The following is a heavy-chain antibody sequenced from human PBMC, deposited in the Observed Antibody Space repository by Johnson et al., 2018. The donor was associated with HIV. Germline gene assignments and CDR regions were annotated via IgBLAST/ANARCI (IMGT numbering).Heavy chain of an antibody. CDR2: IRYDGSNA. D-gene: IGHD3-16*02. Sequence: QVQLVESGGGVVQPGGFLRLSCVASGFTFSSYGMHWVRQAPGKGLEWVAFIRYDGSNAYYGDSVKGRVTISRDNSKNRLYLQMNSLRDDDTALYYCAKLRYTNMANDGFDFWGQGTMVTVSS. CDR1: GFTFSSYG. J-gene: IGHJ3*01. CDR3: AKLRYTNMANDGFDF. V-gene: IGHV3-30*02.